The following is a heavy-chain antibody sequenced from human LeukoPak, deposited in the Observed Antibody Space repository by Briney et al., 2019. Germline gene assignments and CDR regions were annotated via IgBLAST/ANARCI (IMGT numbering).Heavy chain of an antibody. J-gene: IGHJ5*02. CDR2: MNPNSSNT. D-gene: IGHD3-10*01. CDR3: ARAGYYYGSGGANWFDP. Sequence: ASVKLSCKASGSTFTGYYMHWVRQAPGQGLEWMGWMNPNSSNTGYAQKFPARVTFTRNTSISTAYIELSSLRSEDTAVYYGARAGYYYGSGGANWFDPWGQGTLVTVSS. V-gene: IGHV1-8*03. CDR1: GSTFTGYY.